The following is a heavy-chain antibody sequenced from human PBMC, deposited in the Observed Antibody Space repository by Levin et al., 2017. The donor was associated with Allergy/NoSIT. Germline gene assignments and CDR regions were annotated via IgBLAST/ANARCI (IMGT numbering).Heavy chain of an antibody. V-gene: IGHV1-18*01. CDR1: GYTFTSYG. D-gene: IGHD2-2*01. CDR3: ARFIGEYQLGDGGWFDP. J-gene: IGHJ5*02. Sequence: GESLKISCQASGYTFTSYGISWVRQAPGQGLEWMGWISAYNGNTNYAQKLQGRVTMTTDTSTSTAYMELRSLRSDDTAVYYCARFIGEYQLGDGGWFDPWGQGTLVTVSS. CDR2: ISAYNGNT.